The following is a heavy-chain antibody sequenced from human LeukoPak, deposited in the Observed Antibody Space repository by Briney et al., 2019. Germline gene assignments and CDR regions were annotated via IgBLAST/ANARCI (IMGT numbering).Heavy chain of an antibody. V-gene: IGHV1-46*01. Sequence: ASVKVSCKASGYTFTSYYMHWVRQAPGQGLEWMGIINPSGGSTSYAQKFQGRVTMTRDTSTSTVYMELSSLRSEDTAIYYCAKETPNTGWFDPWGQGTLVTVSS. D-gene: IGHD1-14*01. J-gene: IGHJ5*02. CDR1: GYTFTSYY. CDR2: INPSGGST. CDR3: AKETPNTGWFDP.